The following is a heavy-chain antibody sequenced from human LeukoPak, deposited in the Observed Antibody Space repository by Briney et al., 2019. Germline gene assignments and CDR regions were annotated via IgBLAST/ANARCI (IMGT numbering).Heavy chain of an antibody. CDR3: AREELTSGHDAFDI. CDR1: GYTFTGYY. J-gene: IGHJ3*02. V-gene: IGHV1-2*02. D-gene: IGHD3-10*01. Sequence: GASVKVSCKASGYTFTGYYMHWVRQAPGQGLEWMGWINPNSGGTNYAQKFQGRVTMTRDTSISTAYMELSRLRSDDTAVYYCAREELTSGHDAFDIWGQGTMVTVSS. CDR2: INPNSGGT.